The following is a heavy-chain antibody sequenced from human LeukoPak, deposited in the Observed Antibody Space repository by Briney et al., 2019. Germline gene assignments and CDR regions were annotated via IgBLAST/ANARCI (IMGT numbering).Heavy chain of an antibody. CDR3: ARTPRDTLTTYPRYAFDI. CDR1: GFTFSRYW. J-gene: IGHJ3*02. Sequence: PGGSLRLSCAASGFTFSRYWMHWVRQAQGKGLVWASRINSDGSSTSYADSVRGRFTISRDSAKNTLYLQMNGLRAEDTAVYYCARTPRDTLTTYPRYAFDIWGQGTMVTVSS. V-gene: IGHV3-74*01. D-gene: IGHD3-9*01. CDR2: INSDGSST.